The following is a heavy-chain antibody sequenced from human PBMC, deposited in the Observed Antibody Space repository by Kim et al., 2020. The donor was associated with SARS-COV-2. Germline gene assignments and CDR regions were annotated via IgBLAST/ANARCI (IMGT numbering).Heavy chain of an antibody. V-gene: IGHV3-30-3*01. CDR1: GFTFSTYA. D-gene: IGHD6-13*01. J-gene: IGHJ4*02. CDR3: VRDRGSAAGSFDS. CDR2: ISYGGTNR. Sequence: GGSLRLSCAASGFTFSTYAIHWVRQAPGKGLEWVAVISYGGTNRYYVDSVKGRFTISRDNSKNTVYLEMNSLRPEDTGVYWCVRDRGSAAGSFDSWGQATLVTVS.